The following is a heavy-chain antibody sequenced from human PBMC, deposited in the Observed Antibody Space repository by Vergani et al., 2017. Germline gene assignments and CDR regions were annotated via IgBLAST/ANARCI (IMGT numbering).Heavy chain of an antibody. CDR2: IITKTGRS. Sequence: QVQLVQSGSELKKPGASVKVSCKASGYTFTNHILNWVRQAPGQRPEWMGWIITKTGRSTYAPGFTGRFGFSLDTAVSTAHLQISGLKADDTAVYYCAGGDGSSGRKGDYWGQEALVTVSS. CDR1: GYTFTNHI. J-gene: IGHJ4*02. D-gene: IGHD3-22*01. V-gene: IGHV7-4-1*02. CDR3: AGGDGSSGRKGDY.